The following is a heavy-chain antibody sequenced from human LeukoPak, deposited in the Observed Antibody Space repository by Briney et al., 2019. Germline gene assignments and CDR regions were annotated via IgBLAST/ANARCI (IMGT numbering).Heavy chain of an antibody. CDR1: GFTFSNHA. V-gene: IGHV3-23*01. D-gene: IGHD2-15*01. J-gene: IGHJ4*02. CDR2: ISGGGRTT. CDR3: AKNVVVKRYIDF. Sequence: SGGPLRLSCAASGFTFSNHAMSWVRQAPGKGLQWVAVISGGGRTTEYEDFVKGRFTISRDNSKNTLSLQMNSLTVEDTAIYFCAKNVVVKRYIDFWSQGTLVTVSS.